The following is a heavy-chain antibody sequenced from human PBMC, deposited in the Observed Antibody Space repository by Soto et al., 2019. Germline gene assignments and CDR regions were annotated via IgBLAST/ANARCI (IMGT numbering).Heavy chain of an antibody. CDR3: ASSSSGWYFDY. V-gene: IGHV3-64*01. CDR2: ISSNGGST. Sequence: EVQLVESGGGLVQPGGSLRLSCAASGFTFSSYAMHWVRQAPGKGLEYVSAISSNGGSTYYANSVKGRFTISRDNSKNTLYLQMGSLGAEDMAVYYCASSSSGWYFDYWGQGTLVTVSS. CDR1: GFTFSSYA. J-gene: IGHJ4*02. D-gene: IGHD6-19*01.